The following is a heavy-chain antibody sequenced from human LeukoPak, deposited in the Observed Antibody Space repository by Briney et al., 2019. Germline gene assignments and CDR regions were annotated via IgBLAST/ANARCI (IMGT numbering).Heavy chain of an antibody. Sequence: SVKVSCKASGGTFSSYAISWVRQAPGQGLEWMGGIIPIFGTANYAQKFQGRVTITTDESTSTAYMELSSLRSEDTAVYYCARYYGSGNSWFDPWGQGTLVTVPS. CDR3: ARYYGSGNSWFDP. V-gene: IGHV1-69*05. D-gene: IGHD3-10*01. CDR1: GGTFSSYA. CDR2: IIPIFGTA. J-gene: IGHJ5*02.